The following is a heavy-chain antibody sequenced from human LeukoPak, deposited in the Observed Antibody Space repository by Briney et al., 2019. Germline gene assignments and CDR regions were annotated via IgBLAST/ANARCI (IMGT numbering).Heavy chain of an antibody. Sequence: SETLSLTCTVSGGSISSYYWSWIWQPPGKGLEWIGYIYYSGSTNYNPSLKSRVTISVDTSKNQFSLKLTSVPAADTAVYYCARSLSSGSLYYFDYWGQGTLVTVSS. D-gene: IGHD3-10*01. J-gene: IGHJ4*02. CDR1: GGSISSYY. CDR3: ARSLSSGSLYYFDY. V-gene: IGHV4-59*08. CDR2: IYYSGST.